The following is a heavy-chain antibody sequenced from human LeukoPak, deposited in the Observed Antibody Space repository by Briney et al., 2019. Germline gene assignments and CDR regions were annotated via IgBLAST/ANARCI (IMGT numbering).Heavy chain of an antibody. CDR1: GGSISSTGNF. Sequence: PSETLSLTCTVSGGSISSTGNFWGWIRQPTGKGLEWIASIYYSGTTYYNPSLKSRVTVSVDTSKSHFSLRLSSLTAADTAVYYCARGKFIAVADNYYYYGMDVWGQGTTVTVSS. D-gene: IGHD6-19*01. CDR3: ARGKFIAVADNYYYYGMDV. J-gene: IGHJ6*02. CDR2: IYYSGTT. V-gene: IGHV4-39*02.